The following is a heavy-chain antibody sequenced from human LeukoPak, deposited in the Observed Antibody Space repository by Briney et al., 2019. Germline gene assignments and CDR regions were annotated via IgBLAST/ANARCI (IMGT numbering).Heavy chain of an antibody. CDR1: GYTLNELS. D-gene: IGHD3-16*01. Sequence: GASVKVSCKVSGYTLNELSMHWVRQAPGTGPEWMGGFDPEDGETIYAQKFQGRVTMTEDTSTDTAYMELSSLRSEDTAVYYCATAGARFRHHYYYYMDVWGKGTTVTVSS. CDR2: FDPEDGET. J-gene: IGHJ6*03. V-gene: IGHV1-24*01. CDR3: ATAGARFRHHYYYYMDV.